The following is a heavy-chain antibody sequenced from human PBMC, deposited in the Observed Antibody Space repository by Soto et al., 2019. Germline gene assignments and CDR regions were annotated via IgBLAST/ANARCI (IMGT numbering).Heavy chain of an antibody. D-gene: IGHD3-16*01. CDR1: GGSISSSSYY. CDR3: ARQYKGELYSLTDY. V-gene: IGHV4-39*01. CDR2: IYYSGST. J-gene: IGHJ4*02. Sequence: SETLSLTCTVSGGSISSSSYYWGWIRQPPGKGLEWIGSIYYSGSTYYNPSLKSRVTISVDTSKNQFSLKLSSVTAADTAVYYCARQYKGELYSLTDYWGQGTLVTVSS.